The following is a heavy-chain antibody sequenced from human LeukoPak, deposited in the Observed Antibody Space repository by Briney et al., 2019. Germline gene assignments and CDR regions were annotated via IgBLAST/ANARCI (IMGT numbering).Heavy chain of an antibody. V-gene: IGHV3-15*01. CDR3: TTRGYYYGSGDDYFDY. CDR2: IKSKTDGGTT. Sequence: GGSLRLSCAASGFTFSNAWMSWVRQAPGKGLEWLGRIKSKTDGGTTDYAAPVKGRFTISRDDSKDTLYLQMNSLKTEDTAVYYCTTRGYYYGSGDDYFDYWGQGTLVTVSS. CDR1: GFTFSNAW. J-gene: IGHJ4*02. D-gene: IGHD3-10*01.